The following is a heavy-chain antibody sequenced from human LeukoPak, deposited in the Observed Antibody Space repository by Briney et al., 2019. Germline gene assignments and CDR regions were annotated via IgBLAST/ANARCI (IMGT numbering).Heavy chain of an antibody. CDR2: IYYSGST. J-gene: IGHJ4*02. D-gene: IGHD1-26*01. CDR1: GGSISSSSYY. V-gene: IGHV4-39*07. Sequence: SETLSLTCTVSGGSISSSSYYRGWIRQPPGKGLEWIGSIYYSGSTYYNPSLKSRVTISVDTSKNQFSLKLSSVTAADTAVYYCARGEWELLTPLYYFDYWGQGTLVTVSS. CDR3: ARGEWELLTPLYYFDY.